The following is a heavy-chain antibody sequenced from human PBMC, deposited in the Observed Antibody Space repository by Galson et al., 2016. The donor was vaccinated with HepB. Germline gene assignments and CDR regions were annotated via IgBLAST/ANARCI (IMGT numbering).Heavy chain of an antibody. CDR3: ARETIYDSSGYYLDY. Sequence: SVKVSCKASGGTFARYAISWVRQAPGQGLKWMGGIIPVFGTAKYAQKFQGRVTITADESTSTAYMELSSLRSEDTAVYYCARETIYDSSGYYLDYWGQGTLVTVSS. D-gene: IGHD3-22*01. V-gene: IGHV1-69*13. J-gene: IGHJ4*02. CDR1: GGTFARYA. CDR2: IIPVFGTA.